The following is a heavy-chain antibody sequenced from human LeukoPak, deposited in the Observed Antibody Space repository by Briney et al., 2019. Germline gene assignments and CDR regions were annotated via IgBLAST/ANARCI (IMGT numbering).Heavy chain of an antibody. CDR3: ARRRRIVGATPGAFDI. CDR2: DNHSGST. Sequence: HTLSLTCAVYGGSFSGYYWSWICQRPGKGLERIGEDNHSGSTNYNPSLKSRVTISVDTSKNQFSLNLSSVTAADTAVYYCARRRRIVGATPGAFDIWGQGTMVTVSS. J-gene: IGHJ3*02. V-gene: IGHV4-34*01. CDR1: GGSFSGYY. D-gene: IGHD1-26*01.